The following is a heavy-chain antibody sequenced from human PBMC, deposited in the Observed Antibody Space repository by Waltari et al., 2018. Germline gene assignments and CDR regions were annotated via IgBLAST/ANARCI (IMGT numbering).Heavy chain of an antibody. CDR2: IYYSGGT. V-gene: IGHV4-39*07. D-gene: IGHD3-3*01. CDR3: ARDRLLGDFWSGYFDY. J-gene: IGHJ4*02. CDR1: GGSISSSSYY. Sequence: QLQLQESGPGLVKPSETLSLTCTVSGGSISSSSYYWGWIRQPPGKGLEWIGSIYYSGGTYYNPSLKSRVTISVDTSKNQFSLKLSSVTAADTAVYYCARDRLLGDFWSGYFDYWGQGTLDTVSS.